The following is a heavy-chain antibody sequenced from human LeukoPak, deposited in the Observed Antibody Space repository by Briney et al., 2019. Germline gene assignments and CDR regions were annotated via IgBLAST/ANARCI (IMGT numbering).Heavy chain of an antibody. J-gene: IGHJ5*02. Sequence: ASVKVSCKASGYTFTSYGICWVRQAPGQGLEWMGWISAYNGNTNYAQKLQGRVTMTTDTSTSTAYMELRSLRSDDTAVYYCARDNQFIVVPAAMRSSWFDAWGQGTLVTVSS. CDR1: GYTFTSYG. CDR3: ARDNQFIVVPAAMRSSWFDA. CDR2: ISAYNGNT. D-gene: IGHD2-2*01. V-gene: IGHV1-18*01.